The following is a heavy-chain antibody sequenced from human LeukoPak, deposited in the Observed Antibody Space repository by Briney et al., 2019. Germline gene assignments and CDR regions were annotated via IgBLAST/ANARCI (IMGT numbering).Heavy chain of an antibody. V-gene: IGHV1-46*01. D-gene: IGHD3-10*01. J-gene: IGHJ5*02. Sequence: GASVKASCKASGYTFTSYYMHGVRQAPGQGLEWMGIINPSGGSTSYAQKFQGRVTMTRDTSTSTVYMELSSLRSEDTAVYYCARRYGSGSYWFDPWGQGTLVTVSS. CDR3: ARRYGSGSYWFDP. CDR2: INPSGGST. CDR1: GYTFTSYY.